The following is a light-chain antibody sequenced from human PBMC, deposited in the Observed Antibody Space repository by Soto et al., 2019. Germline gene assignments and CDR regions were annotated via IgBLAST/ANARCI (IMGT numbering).Light chain of an antibody. J-gene: IGKJ1*01. CDR3: QQYGTSDPT. CDR2: GAS. CDR1: ATFFSSR. Sequence: DMVLTQSPGTLSLSPGDTATLSCRANATFFSSRLACYQQSPGQPPKLIIYGASSRATGIPARISGSGSGTDFTLTISGLEPGDFAVYYCQQYGTSDPTFGQGTNVEI. V-gene: IGKV3-20*01.